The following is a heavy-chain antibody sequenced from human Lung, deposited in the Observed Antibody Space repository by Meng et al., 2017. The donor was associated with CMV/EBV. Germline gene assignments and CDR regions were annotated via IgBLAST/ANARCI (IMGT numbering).Heavy chain of an antibody. Sequence: GGSLRPSFAALGFIFITYAMPGFRQAPGKGLDGAAFILYDGSDKYYADSVKGRFPISRDNSKNTLYLQVSSLRPEDTAVYYCAKAHGLSTHFSLGYGLDVWGQGTTVTVSS. D-gene: IGHD3-3*02. CDR2: ILYDGSDK. V-gene: IGHV3-30*02. CDR1: GFIFITYA. J-gene: IGHJ6*02. CDR3: AKAHGLSTHFSLGYGLDV.